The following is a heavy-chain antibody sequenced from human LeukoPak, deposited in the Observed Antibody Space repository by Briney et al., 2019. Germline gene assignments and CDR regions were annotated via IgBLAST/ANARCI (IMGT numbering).Heavy chain of an antibody. CDR3: AREGRQDYVYFDC. Sequence: TSETLSLTCTVSGDSISSYYWSWIRQPPGKGLEWMGYINYSGNTNYNPSLKSRVTISVDTSKGQFSLRLTSVTAADTAVYYCAREGRQDYVYFDCWGQGTLVTVSS. V-gene: IGHV4-59*01. D-gene: IGHD4-17*01. CDR2: INYSGNT. J-gene: IGHJ4*02. CDR1: GDSISSYY.